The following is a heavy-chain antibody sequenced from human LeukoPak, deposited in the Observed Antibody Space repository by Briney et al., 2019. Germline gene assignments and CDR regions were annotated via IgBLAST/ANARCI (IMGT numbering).Heavy chain of an antibody. Sequence: SVKVSCKASGGTFSSYAISWVRQAPGQGLEWMGGIIPIFDTANYAQKFQGRVTITADESTSTAYMELSSLRSEDTAVYYCARDQYYYDSSGYYEWGQGTLVTVSS. CDR2: IIPIFDTA. D-gene: IGHD3-22*01. J-gene: IGHJ4*02. CDR3: ARDQYYYDSSGYYE. CDR1: GGTFSSYA. V-gene: IGHV1-69*13.